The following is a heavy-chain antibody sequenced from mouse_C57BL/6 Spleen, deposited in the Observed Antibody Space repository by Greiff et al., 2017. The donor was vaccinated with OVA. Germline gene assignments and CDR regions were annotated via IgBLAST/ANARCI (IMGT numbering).Heavy chain of an antibody. J-gene: IGHJ4*01. Sequence: EVNLVESGGGLVKPGGSLKLSCAASGFTFSDYGMHWVRQAPEKGLEWVAYISSGSSTIYYADTVKGRFTISRDNAKNTLFLQMTSLRSEDTAMYYCARNDRDYYAMDYWGQGTSVTVSS. CDR1: GFTFSDYG. V-gene: IGHV5-17*01. CDR3: ARNDRDYYAMDY. D-gene: IGHD2-12*01. CDR2: ISSGSSTI.